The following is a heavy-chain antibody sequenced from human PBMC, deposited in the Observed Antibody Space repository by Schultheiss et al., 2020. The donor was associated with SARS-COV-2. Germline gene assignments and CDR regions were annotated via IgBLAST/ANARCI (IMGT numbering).Heavy chain of an antibody. CDR3: ARGWVYCSSTSCYPSYYYGMDV. J-gene: IGHJ6*02. V-gene: IGHV4-34*01. D-gene: IGHD2-2*01. CDR1: GGSFSGYY. Sequence: SQTLSLTCAVYGGSFSGYYWGWIRQPPGKGLEWIGSIYYSGSTNYNPSLKSRVTISVDTSKNQFSLKLSSVTAADTAVYYCARGWVYCSSTSCYPSYYYGMDVWGQGTTVTVSS. CDR2: IYYSGST.